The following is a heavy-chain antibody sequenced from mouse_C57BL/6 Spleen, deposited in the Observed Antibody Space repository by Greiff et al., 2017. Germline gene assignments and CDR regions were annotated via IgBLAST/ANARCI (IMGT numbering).Heavy chain of an antibody. J-gene: IGHJ1*03. CDR3: ESGTGYFDV. CDR1: GYTFTDYN. Sequence: EVQLQQSGPELVKPGASVKMSCKASGYTFTDYNMHWVKQSHGKSLEWIGYINPNNGGTSYNQKFKGKATLTVNKSSSTAYMELRSLTSEDSAVYFYESGTGYFDVWGTGTTVTVSS. D-gene: IGHD4-1*01. V-gene: IGHV1-22*01. CDR2: INPNNGGT.